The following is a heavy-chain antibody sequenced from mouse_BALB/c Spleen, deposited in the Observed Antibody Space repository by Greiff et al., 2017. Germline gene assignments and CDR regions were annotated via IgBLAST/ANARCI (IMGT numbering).Heavy chain of an antibody. J-gene: IGHJ4*01. CDR2: IYPGGGYT. CDR1: GYTFTNYW. CDR3: ASNYGDAMDY. V-gene: IGHV1-63*02. D-gene: IGHD1-1*01. Sequence: LVESGAELVRPGTSVKISCKASGYTFTNYWLGWVKQRPGHGLEWIGDIYPGGGYTNYNEKFKGKATLTADTSSSTAYMQLSSLTSEDSAVYFCASNYGDAMDYWGQGTSVTVSS.